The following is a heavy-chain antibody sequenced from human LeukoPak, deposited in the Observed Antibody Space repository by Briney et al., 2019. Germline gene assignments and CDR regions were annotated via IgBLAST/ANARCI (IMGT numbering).Heavy chain of an antibody. J-gene: IGHJ4*02. CDR3: AKDQWDLYERCCEPFDY. Sequence: SXSGASTYYGASVKGRFPISRDNSKSTLYLQMNSLRGEDTAVYYCAKDQWDLYERCCEPFDYWGQGTLVTVSS. V-gene: IGHV3-23*01. CDR2: SXSGAST. D-gene: IGHD1-26*01.